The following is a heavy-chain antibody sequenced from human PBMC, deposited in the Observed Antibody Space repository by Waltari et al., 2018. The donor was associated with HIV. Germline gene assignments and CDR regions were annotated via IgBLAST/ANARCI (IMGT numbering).Heavy chain of an antibody. D-gene: IGHD4-4*01. Sequence: QVRLQESGPGLVKPLGTLSLTCVVSSGSISSSNCWSWVRQPPGKGLEWIGEICHSGTTNYNPSFKSRIDMSIDQSDNQFSLVLESVTAADTATYFCARARPLLTTWAGVYDIWGQGTMVIVSS. CDR1: SGSISSSNC. CDR3: ARARPLLTTWAGVYDI. V-gene: IGHV4-4*02. CDR2: ICHSGTT. J-gene: IGHJ3*02.